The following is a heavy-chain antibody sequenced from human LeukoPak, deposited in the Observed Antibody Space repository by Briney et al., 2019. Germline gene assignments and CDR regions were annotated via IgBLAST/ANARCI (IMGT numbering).Heavy chain of an antibody. V-gene: IGHV3-48*04. CDR2: ISSGSSTI. Sequence: GGSLRLSCAASGFTFSSYSMNWVRQAPGKGLEWVSYISSGSSTIYYADSAKGRFTISRDNAKNSLYLQMNSLRAEDTAVYYCARDDSSSWYSDAFDIWGQGTMVTVSS. CDR1: GFTFSSYS. J-gene: IGHJ3*02. CDR3: ARDDSSSWYSDAFDI. D-gene: IGHD6-13*01.